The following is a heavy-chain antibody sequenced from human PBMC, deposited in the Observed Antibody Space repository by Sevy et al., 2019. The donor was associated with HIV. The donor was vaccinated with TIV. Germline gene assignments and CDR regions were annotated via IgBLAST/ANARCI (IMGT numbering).Heavy chain of an antibody. CDR2: ISWNSGSI. CDR3: AKDKGIVGATDAFDI. CDR1: GFTFDDYA. J-gene: IGHJ3*02. V-gene: IGHV3-9*01. Sequence: GGSLRLSCAASGFTFDDYAMHWVRQAPGKGLEWVSGISWNSGSIGYADSVKGRFTISRDNAKNSLYLQMISLRVEDTALYYCAKDKGIVGATDAFDIWGQGTMVTVSS. D-gene: IGHD1-26*01.